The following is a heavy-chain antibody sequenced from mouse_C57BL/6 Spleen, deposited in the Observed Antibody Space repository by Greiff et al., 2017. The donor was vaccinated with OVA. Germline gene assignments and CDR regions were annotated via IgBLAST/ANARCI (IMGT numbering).Heavy chain of an antibody. V-gene: IGHV5-9-1*02. CDR2: ISSGGDYI. D-gene: IGHD1-1*01. Sequence: EVQGVESGEGLVKPGGSLKLSCAASGFTFSSYAMSWVRQTPEKRLEWVAYISSGGDYIYYADTVKGRFTISRDNARNTLYLQMSSLKSEDTAMYYCKRGGIYYDYAMDYWGQGTSVTVSS. J-gene: IGHJ4*01. CDR3: KRGGIYYDYAMDY. CDR1: GFTFSSYA.